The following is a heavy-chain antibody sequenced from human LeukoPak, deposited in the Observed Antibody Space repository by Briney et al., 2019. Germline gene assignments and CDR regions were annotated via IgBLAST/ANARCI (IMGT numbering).Heavy chain of an antibody. J-gene: IGHJ4*02. Sequence: PGGSLRLSCAASGFTFSSYWMSWVRQAPGKGLEWVANIKQDGSEKYYVDSVKGRFTISRDNAKNSLYLQMNSLRAEDTAVYYCARVDYYGSGSRCPAPDYWGQGTLVTVSS. CDR3: ARVDYYGSGSRCPAPDY. V-gene: IGHV3-7*01. CDR1: GFTFSSYW. CDR2: IKQDGSEK. D-gene: IGHD3-10*01.